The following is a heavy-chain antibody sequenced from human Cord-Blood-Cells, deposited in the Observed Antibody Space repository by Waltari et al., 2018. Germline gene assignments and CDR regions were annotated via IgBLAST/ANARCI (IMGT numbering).Heavy chain of an antibody. V-gene: IGHV4-34*01. D-gene: IGHD6-13*01. CDR1: GGSFSGYY. Sequence: QVQLQQWGAGLLKPSETLSLTCAVYGGSFSGYYWSWICQPPGKGLEWIGEINHSGSTNYNPSLKSRVTISVDTSKNQFSLKLSSVTAADTAVYYCARGYGSSWPTTNYFDYWGQGTLVTVSS. J-gene: IGHJ4*02. CDR3: ARGYGSSWPTTNYFDY. CDR2: INHSGST.